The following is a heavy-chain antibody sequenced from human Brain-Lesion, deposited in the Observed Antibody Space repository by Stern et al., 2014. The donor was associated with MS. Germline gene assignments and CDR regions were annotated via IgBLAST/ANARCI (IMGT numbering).Heavy chain of an antibody. CDR2: ISWNSGTI. D-gene: IGHD1-14*01. Sequence: EVQLVESGGALVQPGRPLGLPWEAFGFTFDDYAMHWVRQAPGKGLGWVAGISWNSGTIGYADSVKARFTTSRDNAYSSLYLQMNSLRPEDTALYYCARDITGSSAYFAYWGQGTLVTVSS. V-gene: IGHV3-9*01. CDR1: GFTFDDYA. J-gene: IGHJ4*02. CDR3: ARDITGSSAYFAY.